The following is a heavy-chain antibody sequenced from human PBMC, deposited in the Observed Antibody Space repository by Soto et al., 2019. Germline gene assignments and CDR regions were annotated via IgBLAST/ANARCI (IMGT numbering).Heavy chain of an antibody. CDR2: IIPIFGTA. V-gene: IGHV1-69*13. D-gene: IGHD1-26*01. CDR1: GGTFSSYA. J-gene: IGHJ4*02. CDR3: AREGAQETDYYFDY. Sequence: ASVKVSCKASGGTFSSYAISWVRQAPGQGLEWMGGIIPIFGTANYAQKFQGRVTITADESTSTAYMELSSLRSEDTAVYYCAREGAQETDYYFDYWGQGTLVTVSS.